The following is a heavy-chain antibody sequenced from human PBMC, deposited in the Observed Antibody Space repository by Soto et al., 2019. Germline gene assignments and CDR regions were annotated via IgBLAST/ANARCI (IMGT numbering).Heavy chain of an antibody. Sequence: GGSLRLSCAASGFTFSSYAMSWVRQAPGKGLEWVSAISGSGGSTYCADSVKGRFTISRDNSKNTLYLQMNSLRAEDTAVYYCAKARLSGYYVYWGQGTLVTVSS. CDR2: ISGSGGST. CDR1: GFTFSSYA. D-gene: IGHD3-3*01. V-gene: IGHV3-23*01. CDR3: AKARLSGYYVY. J-gene: IGHJ4*02.